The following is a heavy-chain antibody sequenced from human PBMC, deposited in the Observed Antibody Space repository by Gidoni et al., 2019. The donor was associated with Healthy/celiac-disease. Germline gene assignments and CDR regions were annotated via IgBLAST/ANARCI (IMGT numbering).Heavy chain of an antibody. CDR1: GGSISSYY. D-gene: IGHD7-27*01. J-gene: IGHJ6*02. Sequence: QVQLQESGPGLVKPSETLSLTCTVSGGSISSYYWSWIRQPPGKGLEWIGYIYYSGSTHYNPSLKSRVTISVDTSKNQFSLKLSSVTAADTAVYYCARDKLGIGSYYYYGMDVWGQGTTVTVSS. CDR3: ARDKLGIGSYYYYGMDV. CDR2: IYYSGST. V-gene: IGHV4-59*01.